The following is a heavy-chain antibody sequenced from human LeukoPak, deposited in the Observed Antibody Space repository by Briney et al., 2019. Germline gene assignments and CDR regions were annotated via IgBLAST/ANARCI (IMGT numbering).Heavy chain of an antibody. CDR1: GFTFSNAW. CDR3: STIPDAD. D-gene: IGHD2-2*02. CDR2: IKSKTEGVTT. Sequence: GGSLRLSCAASGFTFSNAWMSWVRQAPGKGLEWVGRIKSKTEGVTTDYAAPVKGRFTISRDVSKNTLYLQMNSLKTEDTGVYYCSTIPDADWGQGTLVTVSS. J-gene: IGHJ4*02. V-gene: IGHV3-15*01.